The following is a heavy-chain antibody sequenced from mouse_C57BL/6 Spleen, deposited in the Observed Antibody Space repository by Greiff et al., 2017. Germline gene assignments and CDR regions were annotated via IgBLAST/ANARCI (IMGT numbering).Heavy chain of an antibody. CDR2: ISYDGSN. CDR1: GYSITSGYY. J-gene: IGHJ4*01. CDR3: AQLDYYAMDY. V-gene: IGHV3-6*01. Sequence: EVKLLESGPGLVKPSQSLSLTCSVTGYSITSGYYWNWIRQFPGNKLEWMGYISYDGSNNYNPSLKNRISITRDTSKNQFFLKLNSVTTEDTATYYCAQLDYYAMDYWGQGTSVTVSS.